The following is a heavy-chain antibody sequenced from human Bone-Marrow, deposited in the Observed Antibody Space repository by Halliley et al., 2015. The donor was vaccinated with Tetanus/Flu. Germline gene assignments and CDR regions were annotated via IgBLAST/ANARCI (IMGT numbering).Heavy chain of an antibody. D-gene: IGHD6-25*01. Sequence: SLRLSCAASGFTFSTYGMHWVRQAPGKGPEWVAVIWSDGNNKYYAASVKGRFTISRDNSKNTLYLQMGSLTAEDTAVYYCTRGQIAAPFDYWGQGTQVTVSS. V-gene: IGHV3-33*01. J-gene: IGHJ4*02. CDR1: GFTFSTYG. CDR2: IWSDGNNK. CDR3: TRGQIAAPFDY.